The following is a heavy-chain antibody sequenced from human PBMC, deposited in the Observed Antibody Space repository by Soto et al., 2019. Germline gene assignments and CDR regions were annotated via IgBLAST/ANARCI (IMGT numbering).Heavy chain of an antibody. CDR1: GFTFGSYA. J-gene: IGHJ6*02. CDR2: ISGSGGST. D-gene: IGHD6-19*01. CDR3: AKAGAKQWLGRYYYGMDV. V-gene: IGHV3-23*01. Sequence: QAGGSLRLSCAASGFTFGSYAMSWVRQAPGKGLEWVSAISGSGGSTYYADSVKGRFTISRDNSKNTLYLQMNSLRAEDTAVYYCAKAGAKQWLGRYYYGMDVWGQGTTVTVSS.